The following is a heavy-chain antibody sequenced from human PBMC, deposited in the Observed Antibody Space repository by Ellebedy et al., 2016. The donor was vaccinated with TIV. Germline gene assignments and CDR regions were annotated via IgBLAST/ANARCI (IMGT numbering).Heavy chain of an antibody. D-gene: IGHD2-21*02. CDR3: ERIRDWAYCDSDCYYDAFDI. Sequence: SGPTLVKPTQTLTLTCTFSGFSLSTSGMCVTWIRQPPGKALEWLALIDWDDDKYYTASLKTRLTISKDTSKNEVVLTMTNMDPVDTATYYCERIRDWAYCDSDCYYDAFDIWGQGTMVTVSS. CDR2: IDWDDDK. V-gene: IGHV2-70*01. J-gene: IGHJ3*02. CDR1: GFSLSTSGMC.